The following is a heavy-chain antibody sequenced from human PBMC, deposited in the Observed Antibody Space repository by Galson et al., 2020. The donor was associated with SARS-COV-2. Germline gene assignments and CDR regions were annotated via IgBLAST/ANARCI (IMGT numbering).Heavy chain of an antibody. V-gene: IGHV1-3*01. Sequence: ASVKVSCKASGYTFTSYAMHWVRQAPGQRLAWMGWINAGNGNTKYSQKFQGRVTITRDTSASTAYMELSSLRSEDTAVYYCATRGSTVTTSLSFGYWGQGTLVTVSS. CDR2: INAGNGNT. CDR1: GYTFTSYA. J-gene: IGHJ4*02. D-gene: IGHD4-17*01. CDR3: ATRGSTVTTSLSFGY.